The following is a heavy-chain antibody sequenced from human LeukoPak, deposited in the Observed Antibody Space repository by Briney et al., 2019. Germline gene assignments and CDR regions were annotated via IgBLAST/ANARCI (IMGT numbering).Heavy chain of an antibody. CDR3: ARDVSPYDFESY. V-gene: IGHV4-39*07. D-gene: IGHD3-3*01. CDR1: GGSISSSSYC. J-gene: IGHJ4*02. CDR2: IYYSGST. Sequence: SETLSLTYTVSGGSISSSSYCSGWLRQTPWKGPEWIGSIYYSGSTNYNPSLKSRVTMSVDTSKNQFSLKLSSVTAADTAVYYCARDVSPYDFESYWGQGTLVTVSS.